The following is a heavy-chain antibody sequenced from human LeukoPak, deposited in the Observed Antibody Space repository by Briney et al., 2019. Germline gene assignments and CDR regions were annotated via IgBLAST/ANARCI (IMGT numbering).Heavy chain of an antibody. J-gene: IGHJ3*02. CDR2: IWYDGSDK. CDR3: ARDRGSGYAFDI. V-gene: IGHV3-33*01. CDR1: GFIFSNYG. D-gene: IGHD3-22*01. Sequence: GRSLRLSCAASGFIFSNYGMHWVRQAPGKGLEWVALIWYDGSDKYYADSVKGRFTISRDSSKNTLYLQMNSLRAEDTAVYCCARDRGSGYAFDIWGQGTMVTVSS.